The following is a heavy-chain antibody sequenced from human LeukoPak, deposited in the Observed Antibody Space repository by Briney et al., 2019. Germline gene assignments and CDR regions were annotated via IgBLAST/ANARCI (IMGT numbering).Heavy chain of an antibody. CDR2: IYDNGST. CDR1: GFTFSNAW. J-gene: IGHJ4*02. Sequence: PGGSLRLSCEASGFTFSNAWMYWVRQSPGKGLEWIGEIYDNGSTNYNPSLKSRVTISVDKSKNQFSLKLSSVTAADTAVYYCASPRAERSTWYAVDYWGQGTLVTVSA. V-gene: IGHV4-4*02. D-gene: IGHD6-13*01. CDR3: ASPRAERSTWYAVDY.